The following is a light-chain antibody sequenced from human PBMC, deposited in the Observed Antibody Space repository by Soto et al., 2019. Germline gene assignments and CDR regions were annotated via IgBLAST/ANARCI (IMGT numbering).Light chain of an antibody. CDR1: QSVSSN. J-gene: IGKJ1*01. V-gene: IGKV3-15*01. CDR3: QQYHNWPPRT. CDR2: GAS. Sequence: EIVMTQSPATLSVSPGERVTLSCRASQSVSSNLAWYQQKPGQAPRLLIYGASTRATGIPARFSGGGSETEFTRTVSSLQSEDFAVYYCQQYHNWPPRTFGQGTKAEIK.